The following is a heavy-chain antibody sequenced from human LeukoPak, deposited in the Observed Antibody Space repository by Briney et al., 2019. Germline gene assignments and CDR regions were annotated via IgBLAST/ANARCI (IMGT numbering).Heavy chain of an antibody. Sequence: ASVKVSCKASGYTFTSYGISWVRQAPGQGLEWMGWISAYNGNTNYAQKLQGRVTVTTDTSTSTAYMELRSLRSDDTAVYYCASPGEPVPYDAFDIWGQGTMVTVSS. V-gene: IGHV1-18*01. CDR3: ASPGEPVPYDAFDI. CDR2: ISAYNGNT. D-gene: IGHD7-27*01. CDR1: GYTFTSYG. J-gene: IGHJ3*02.